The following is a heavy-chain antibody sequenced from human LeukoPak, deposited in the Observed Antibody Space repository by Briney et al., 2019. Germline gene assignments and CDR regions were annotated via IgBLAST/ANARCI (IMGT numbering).Heavy chain of an antibody. J-gene: IGHJ5*02. CDR3: ARDLEGQWLVQNWFDP. Sequence: SETLSLTCGVYGGSFTGNFWSWIRQPPGKGLEWIGEIDHSGSTSYNPSLKSRVTISVDTSKNQLSLKLNSVTAADTGVYYCARDLEGQWLVQNWFDPWGQGTLVTVSS. CDR1: GGSFTGNF. CDR2: IDHSGST. D-gene: IGHD6-19*01. V-gene: IGHV4-34*01.